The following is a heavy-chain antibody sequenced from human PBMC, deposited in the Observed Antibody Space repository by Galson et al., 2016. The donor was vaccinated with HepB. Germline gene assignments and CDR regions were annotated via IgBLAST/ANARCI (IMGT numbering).Heavy chain of an antibody. V-gene: IGHV1-46*01. D-gene: IGHD6-13*01. CDR1: GYTFSSYY. CDR2: INPSGGGT. J-gene: IGHJ6*02. CDR3: ATQLASDYYYGMDV. Sequence: SVKVSCKASGYTFSSYYMHWVRQAPGQGLEWMGIINPSGGGTRYAQKFQGRVTMTRDTPTTIIYMDLRSLRSEDTAVYYCATQLASDYYYGMDVWGQGTTVTVSS.